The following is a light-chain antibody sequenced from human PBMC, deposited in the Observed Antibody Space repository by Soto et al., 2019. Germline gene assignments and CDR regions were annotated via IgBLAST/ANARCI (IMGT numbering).Light chain of an antibody. Sequence: QSVLTQPPSVSGSPGQSVTISCTGTSSDVGRYNRVSWYQQPPGTAPKLMIYEVSSRPSGVPDRFSGSKSGNTASLTISGLQAEYEADYYCSSYTGSSTWVFGGGTKLTVL. J-gene: IGLJ3*02. CDR2: EVS. V-gene: IGLV2-18*02. CDR1: SSDVGRYNR. CDR3: SSYTGSSTWV.